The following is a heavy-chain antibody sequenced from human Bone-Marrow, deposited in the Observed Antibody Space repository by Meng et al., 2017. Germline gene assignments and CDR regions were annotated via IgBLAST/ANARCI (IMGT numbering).Heavy chain of an antibody. D-gene: IGHD2-2*01. CDR3: ARRVCSSTSCYGGYFDY. CDR1: GGSFSGYY. Sequence: SETLSLTCAVYGGSFSGYYWSWIRQPPGKGLEWMGEINHSGSTNHNPSLKSRVTISVDTSKNQFSLKLSSVTAADMAVYYCARRVCSSTSCYGGYFDYWGQGTLVTVSS. CDR2: INHSGST. V-gene: IGHV4-34*01. J-gene: IGHJ4*02.